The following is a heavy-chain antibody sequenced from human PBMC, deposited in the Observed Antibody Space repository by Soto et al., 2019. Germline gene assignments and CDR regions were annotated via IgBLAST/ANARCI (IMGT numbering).Heavy chain of an antibody. Sequence: QVQLVESGGGVVQPGRSLRLSCAASGFSFSNYAMHWVRQAPGKGLEWVAVISYDGIITYYADSVKGRFTISRDNSKNTMYLQINSLRAEDTAVYYCARSGYCSGGTCYWVGWFDPWGQGTLVTVSS. V-gene: IGHV3-30-3*01. D-gene: IGHD2-15*01. CDR1: GFSFSNYA. CDR2: ISYDGIIT. J-gene: IGHJ5*02. CDR3: ARSGYCSGGTCYWVGWFDP.